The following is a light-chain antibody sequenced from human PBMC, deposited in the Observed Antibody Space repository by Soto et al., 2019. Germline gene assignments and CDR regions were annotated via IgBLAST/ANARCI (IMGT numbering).Light chain of an antibody. CDR2: KTS. J-gene: IGKJ1*01. CDR3: QYYNNYCWT. CDR1: QSISSW. V-gene: IGKV1-5*03. Sequence: DIQLTQSPSTLSASVGERATITCRASQSISSWLAWYQQKPGKAPKILIYKTSNFESGVPSRFSGSGSGTEFTLTISSLQPDDFATYYCQYYNNYCWTFGQGTKVEIK.